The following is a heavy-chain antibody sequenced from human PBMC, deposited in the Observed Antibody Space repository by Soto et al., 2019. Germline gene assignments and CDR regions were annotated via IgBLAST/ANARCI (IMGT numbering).Heavy chain of an antibody. Sequence: GGSLRLSCAASGFTFSSYWMHWVRQAPGKGLVWVSRINSDGSFTTYADSVKGRFTISRDNAKNTLYLQMNSLRAEDTAVYYCARGVSEWGYCISSSCYPIGDNWFDPWGQGTLVTVSS. J-gene: IGHJ5*02. CDR2: INSDGSFT. D-gene: IGHD2-2*01. V-gene: IGHV3-74*01. CDR3: ARGVSEWGYCISSSCYPIGDNWFDP. CDR1: GFTFSSYW.